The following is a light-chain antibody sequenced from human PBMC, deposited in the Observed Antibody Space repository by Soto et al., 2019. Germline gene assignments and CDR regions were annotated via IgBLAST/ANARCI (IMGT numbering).Light chain of an antibody. J-gene: IGLJ2*01. CDR2: DLN. CDR3: CSYAGSSTFAV. V-gene: IGLV2-11*01. Sequence: QSALTQPRSVSGSPGQSVTISCTGTSSDVSGYNYVSWFQHHPGKAPKLMIFDLNKRPSGVPDRFSGSKSGNTASLTISGLQAEDEATYYCCSYAGSSTFAVFGGGTKVTVL. CDR1: SSDVSGYNY.